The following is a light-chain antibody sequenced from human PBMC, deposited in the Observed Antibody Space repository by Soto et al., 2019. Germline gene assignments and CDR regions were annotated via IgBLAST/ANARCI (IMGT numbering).Light chain of an antibody. CDR2: SNN. V-gene: IGLV1-47*02. Sequence: QSVLTQPPSASGTPGQRVTISCSGSSSNIGSNYVYWYQQLPGTAPKLLIYSNNQRPSGVPDRFSGSKSGTSASLAISGLRSEDEDEYYCAAWEDVLGGGVFGGGTQLTVL. CDR3: AAWEDVLGGGV. CDR1: SSNIGSNY. J-gene: IGLJ7*01.